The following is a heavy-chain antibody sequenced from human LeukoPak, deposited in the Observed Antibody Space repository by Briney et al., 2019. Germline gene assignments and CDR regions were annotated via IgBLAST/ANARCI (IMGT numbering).Heavy chain of an antibody. CDR1: GGSFSGYY. CDR3: ARGRRGYSYGYLANWFDP. J-gene: IGHJ5*02. CDR2: INHSGST. Sequence: SETLSLTCAVYGGSFSGYYWSWIRQPPGKGLEGIGEINHSGSTNYNPSLKSRVTISVDTSKNQFSLKLSSVTDADTAVYYCARGRRGYSYGYLANWFDPWGQGTLVTVSS. V-gene: IGHV4-34*01. D-gene: IGHD5-18*01.